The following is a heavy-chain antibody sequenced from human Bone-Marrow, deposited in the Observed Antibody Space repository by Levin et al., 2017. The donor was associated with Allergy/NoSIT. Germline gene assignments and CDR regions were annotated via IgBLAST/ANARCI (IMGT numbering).Heavy chain of an antibody. J-gene: IGHJ3*01. V-gene: IGHV1-2*02. Sequence: PGGSLRLSCKASGYTFTDYYIHWIRQAPGQGLEWMGRINPDGGGTKFSQQFEGRVTLTRDTSIRTVNMELSRLRSDDTAVYFCARDLVGVDAFDFWGQGTMVIVSS. CDR2: INPDGGGT. CDR3: ARDLVGVDAFDF. CDR1: GYTFTDYY. D-gene: IGHD1-26*01.